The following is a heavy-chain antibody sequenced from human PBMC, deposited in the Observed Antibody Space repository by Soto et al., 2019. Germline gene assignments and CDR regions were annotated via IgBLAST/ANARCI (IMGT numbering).Heavy chain of an antibody. CDR3: ARGGSGGRSAFDI. V-gene: IGHV3-48*02. CDR2: ISSSSSTI. Sequence: EVQLVESGGGLVQPGGSLRLSCAASGFTFSSYSMNWVRQAPGKGLEWVSYISSSSSTIYYADSVKGRFIISRDNAKNSLYLHMNSLRDEDTAVYYCARGGSGGRSAFDIWGQGTMVTVSS. D-gene: IGHD2-15*01. J-gene: IGHJ3*02. CDR1: GFTFSSYS.